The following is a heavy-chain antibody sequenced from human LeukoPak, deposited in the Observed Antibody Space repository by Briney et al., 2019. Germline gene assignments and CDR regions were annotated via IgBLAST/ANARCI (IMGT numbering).Heavy chain of an antibody. Sequence: GGSLRLSCAASGFTFSSYAMSWVRQAPGKGLEWVSAISGSGGSTYYADSVKGRFTISRGNSKNTLYLQMNSLRAEDTAVYYCAKDLGYYYGSGSHPYYFDYWGQGTLVTVSS. D-gene: IGHD3-10*01. CDR1: GFTFSSYA. CDR2: ISGSGGST. V-gene: IGHV3-23*01. J-gene: IGHJ4*02. CDR3: AKDLGYYYGSGSHPYYFDY.